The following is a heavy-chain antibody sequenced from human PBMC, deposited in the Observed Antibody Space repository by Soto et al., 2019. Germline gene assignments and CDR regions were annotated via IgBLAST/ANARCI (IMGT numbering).Heavy chain of an antibody. CDR1: GFTFSSYG. V-gene: IGHV3-30*18. J-gene: IGHJ4*01. D-gene: IGHD6-13*01. CDR2: ISYDGSNK. Sequence: QVQLVESGGGVVQPGRSLRLSCAASGFTFSSYGMHWVRQAPGKGLEWVAVISYDGSNKYYADSVKGRFTISRDNSKNTLYLQMNSLRAEDTAVYYCAKMAAARHRGYFDYWGHGTLVTVSS. CDR3: AKMAAARHRGYFDY.